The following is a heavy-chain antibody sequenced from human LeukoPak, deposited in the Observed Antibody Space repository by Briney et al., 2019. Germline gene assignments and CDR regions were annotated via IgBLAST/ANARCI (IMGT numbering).Heavy chain of an antibody. CDR1: GFNVSSNY. J-gene: IGHJ3*02. CDR2: IYSGGST. D-gene: IGHD3-22*01. V-gene: IGHV3-53*01. CDR3: ARGYESSGYTPEFAFDI. Sequence: GGSLRLSCAASGFNVSSNYMSWVRQAPGKGLEWVSVIYSGGSTYYADAVKGRFTISRDNSKNTLYLQMNSLRAEDTAVYYCARGYESSGYTPEFAFDIWGQGTMVTVSS.